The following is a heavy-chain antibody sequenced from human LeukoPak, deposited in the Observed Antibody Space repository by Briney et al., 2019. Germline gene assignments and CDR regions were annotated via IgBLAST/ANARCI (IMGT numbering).Heavy chain of an antibody. Sequence: GGSLRLSCAASGFTFDSYAMSWVRQAPGKGLQWVSTISGSGGSTYYADSVKGRFTISRDNSKNTLYLQMSSLRAEDTAVYYCAKDTGSYYYGSGSYFHDAFDIWGQGTMVTVSS. CDR3: AKDTGSYYYGSGSYFHDAFDI. V-gene: IGHV3-23*01. CDR1: GFTFDSYA. CDR2: ISGSGGST. D-gene: IGHD3-10*01. J-gene: IGHJ3*02.